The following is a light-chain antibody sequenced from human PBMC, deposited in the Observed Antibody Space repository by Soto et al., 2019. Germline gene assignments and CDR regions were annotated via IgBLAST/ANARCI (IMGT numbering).Light chain of an antibody. Sequence: QSALTQPASVSGSPGQSITISCTGTSSDAGSYNLVSWYQLHPGKAPKLMIYEGSKRPSGVSNRFSGSKSGNTASLTISGLQAEDEADYYCCSYAGSSTYVVFGGGTKLTVL. CDR3: CSYAGSSTYVV. CDR2: EGS. CDR1: SSDAGSYNL. J-gene: IGLJ2*01. V-gene: IGLV2-23*01.